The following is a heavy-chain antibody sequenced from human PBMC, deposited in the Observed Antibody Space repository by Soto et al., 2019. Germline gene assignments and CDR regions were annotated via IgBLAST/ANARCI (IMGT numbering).Heavy chain of an antibody. CDR3: AKGGGSCCFDC. V-gene: IGHV3-23*01. CDR1: GFTFSNYA. CDR2: ISGSGEST. J-gene: IGHJ4*02. Sequence: GGALRLSCAASGFTFSNYAMSWVRQAPGKGLEWVSAISGSGESTFYGDSVKGRFTVSRDNSKNTLYLQMNSLGVEDTAEYYCAKGGGSCCFDCWGQGTLVTVSS. D-gene: IGHD2-15*01.